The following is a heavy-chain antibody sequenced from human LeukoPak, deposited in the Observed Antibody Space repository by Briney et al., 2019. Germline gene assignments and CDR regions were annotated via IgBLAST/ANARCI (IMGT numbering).Heavy chain of an antibody. J-gene: IGHJ4*02. CDR2: ISGGGGPT. D-gene: IGHD3-22*01. Sequence: PGGSLRLSCAASGFTFSSYAMSWVRQAPGKGLEWVSVISGGGGPTYYADSVKGRFTISRDNSKNTLYLQMNGLRAEDTAVYFCAKDPTYYSDTSGYYFDYWGQGTLVTVSS. CDR1: GFTFSSYA. V-gene: IGHV3-23*01. CDR3: AKDPTYYSDTSGYYFDY.